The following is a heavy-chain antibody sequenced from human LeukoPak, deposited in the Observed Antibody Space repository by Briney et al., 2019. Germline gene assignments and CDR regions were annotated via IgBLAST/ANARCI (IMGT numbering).Heavy chain of an antibody. D-gene: IGHD3-3*01. V-gene: IGHV1-8*03. Sequence: ASVKVSCKASGYTFTSYDINWVRQATGQGLEWMGWMNSNSGNTGYAQKFQGRVTITRNTSISTAYMELSSLRSEDTAVYYCARVFRGYDFWSGYYRNYYYYYMDVWGKGTTVTVSS. J-gene: IGHJ6*03. CDR2: MNSNSGNT. CDR1: GYTFTSYD. CDR3: ARVFRGYDFWSGYYRNYYYYYMDV.